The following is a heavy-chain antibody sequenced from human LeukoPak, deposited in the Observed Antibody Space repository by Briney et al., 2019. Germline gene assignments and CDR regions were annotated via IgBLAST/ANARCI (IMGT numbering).Heavy chain of an antibody. CDR2: IYYGGTS. CDR3: VRPSEYCSGGSCFKYFDY. J-gene: IGHJ4*02. D-gene: IGHD2-15*01. V-gene: IGHV4-39*01. CDR1: GYSISSSGYY. Sequence: SETLSLTCTVSGYSISSSGYYWGWIRQSPAKGLEWIGSIYYGGTSYYNPSLKSRVTISVDTSKNQFSLKLSSVTAADTAVYYCVRPSEYCSGGSCFKYFDYWGQGTLVTVSS.